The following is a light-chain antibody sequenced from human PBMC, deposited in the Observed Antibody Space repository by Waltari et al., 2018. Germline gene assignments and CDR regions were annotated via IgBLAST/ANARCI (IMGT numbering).Light chain of an antibody. CDR2: KSS. V-gene: IGKV1-5*03. CDR3: QQYNNYFMYT. J-gene: IGKJ2*01. CDR1: QSIDRC. Sequence: DIQMTQSPSTLSAFVGDRVTITCRASQSIDRCLAWYQQKPGKAPKLLIYKSSSLETGVPSRFSGSGSGTEFTLTINSLQPDDFATYYCQQYNNYFMYTFGQGTKLEIK.